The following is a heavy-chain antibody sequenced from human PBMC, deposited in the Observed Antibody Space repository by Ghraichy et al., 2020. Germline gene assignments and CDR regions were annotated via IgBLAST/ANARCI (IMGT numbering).Heavy chain of an antibody. V-gene: IGHV1-2*02. CDR3: ARVYLGGQVACGY. J-gene: IGHJ4*02. CDR1: GYTFTGYY. D-gene: IGHD2-15*01. Sequence: ASVKVSCKASGYTFTGYYMHWVRQAPGQGLEWMGWINPNSGGTNYAQKFQGRVTMTRDTSISTAYMELSRLRSDDTAVYYCARVYLGGQVACGYWGQGTLVTVSS. CDR2: INPNSGGT.